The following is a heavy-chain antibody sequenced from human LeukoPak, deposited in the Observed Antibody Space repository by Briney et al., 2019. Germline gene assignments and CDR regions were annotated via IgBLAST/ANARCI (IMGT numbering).Heavy chain of an antibody. Sequence: GGALRLSCAASGFTFSSYDMTWVRQAPGRGLEWVSSISSSSAYIYYADSVRGRFTISRDNAKNSLYLQMNSLRAEDTAVYYCAELGITMIGGVWGKGTTVTISS. V-gene: IGHV3-21*01. CDR2: ISSSSAYI. J-gene: IGHJ6*04. D-gene: IGHD3-10*02. CDR1: GFTFSSYD. CDR3: AELGITMIGGV.